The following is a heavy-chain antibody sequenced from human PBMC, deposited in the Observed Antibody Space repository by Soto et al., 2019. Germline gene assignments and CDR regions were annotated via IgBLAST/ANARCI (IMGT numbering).Heavy chain of an antibody. V-gene: IGHV3-49*03. CDR2: IRSKGYGGTT. CDR3: TLRWDSMVRGVIRY. D-gene: IGHD3-10*01. Sequence: EVQLVESGGGLVQPGRSLRLSCTGSGFTFGDYAMSWFRQAPGKGLEWVGFIRSKGYGGTTEYAASVKGRFTISRDDSKSIAYLQMNSLKTEDTAVYYCTLRWDSMVRGVIRYWGQGTLVTVSS. J-gene: IGHJ4*02. CDR1: GFTFGDYA.